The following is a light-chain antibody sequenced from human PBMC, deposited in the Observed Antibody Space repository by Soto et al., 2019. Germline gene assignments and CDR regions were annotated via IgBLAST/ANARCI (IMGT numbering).Light chain of an antibody. V-gene: IGKV1-5*03. CDR3: QQYNSLSHT. J-gene: IGKJ2*01. Sequence: DIQMTQSPSTLSASVGDTVTITCRASQSIINWLAWYQQKPGKAPKVLIYKPSNLESGVPSRFSGSGSGTEFTLTISSLQPDDFATYYCQQYNSLSHTFGQGTKLEIK. CDR2: KPS. CDR1: QSIINW.